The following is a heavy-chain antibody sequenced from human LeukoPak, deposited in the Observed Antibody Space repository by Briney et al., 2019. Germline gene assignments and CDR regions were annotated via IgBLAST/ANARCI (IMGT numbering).Heavy chain of an antibody. CDR1: GFTFSSYA. J-gene: IGHJ4*02. CDR2: ISYDGSNK. Sequence: GRSLRLSCAASGFTFSSYAMHWVRQAPGKGLEWVAVISYDGSNKYYADSVKGRFTISRDNSKNTLYLQMNSLRAEDTAVYYCAKVLSVVAATPDFDYWGQGTLVTVSS. D-gene: IGHD2-15*01. V-gene: IGHV3-30-3*01. CDR3: AKVLSVVAATPDFDY.